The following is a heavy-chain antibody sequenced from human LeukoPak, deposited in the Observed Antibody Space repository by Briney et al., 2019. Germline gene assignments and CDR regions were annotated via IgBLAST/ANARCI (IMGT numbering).Heavy chain of an antibody. CDR2: IVSSSSYI. Sequence: GGSLRLSCAASGFTFSSYSMNGVRQAPGKGLEGGSSIVSSSSYIYYADTVKGRFTISRDNAKNSLYLQMNSLRAEDTDVYYCAEGEMAHVYWGQGTLVTVSS. CDR1: GFTFSSYS. CDR3: AEGEMAHVY. V-gene: IGHV3-21*01. D-gene: IGHD5-24*01. J-gene: IGHJ4*02.